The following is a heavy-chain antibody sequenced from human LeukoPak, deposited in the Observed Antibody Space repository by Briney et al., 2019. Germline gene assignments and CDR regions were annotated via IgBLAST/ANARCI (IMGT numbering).Heavy chain of an antibody. Sequence: SETLSLTCTVSGGSISSSSYYWSWIRQPAGKGLEWIGRIYTSGSTNYNPSLKSRVTISVDTSKNQFSLKLSSVTAADTAVYYCAGDVSSLGVRGVIRWFDPWGQGTLVTVSS. J-gene: IGHJ5*02. CDR3: AGDVSSLGVRGVIRWFDP. CDR1: GGSISSSSYY. CDR2: IYTSGST. V-gene: IGHV4-61*02. D-gene: IGHD3-10*01.